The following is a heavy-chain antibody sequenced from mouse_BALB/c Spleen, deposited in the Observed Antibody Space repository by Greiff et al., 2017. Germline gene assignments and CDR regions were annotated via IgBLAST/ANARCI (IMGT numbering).Heavy chain of an antibody. V-gene: IGHV14-4*02. CDR1: GFNIKDYY. Sequence: VQLKQSGAELVRSGASVKLSCTASGFNIKDYYMHWVKQRPEQGLEWIGWIDPENGDTEYAPKFQGKATMTADTSSNTAYLQLSSLTSEDTAVYYCNVRITTATAYWGQGTLVTVSA. D-gene: IGHD1-2*01. CDR3: NVRITTATAY. J-gene: IGHJ3*01. CDR2: IDPENGDT.